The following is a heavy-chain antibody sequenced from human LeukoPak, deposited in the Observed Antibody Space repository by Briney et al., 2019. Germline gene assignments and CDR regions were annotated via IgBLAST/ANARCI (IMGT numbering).Heavy chain of an antibody. D-gene: IGHD3-9*01. Sequence: ASVTVSCKASGYTFSDYYIHWVRQAPGQGLERMGWINPNSGGTNYAQKFQGRVTMTRDTSIATTYMDLSSLISDDTAVYYCARGHDNTGYNYFDYWGQRTLVTVSS. CDR2: INPNSGGT. J-gene: IGHJ4*02. CDR3: ARGHDNTGYNYFDY. V-gene: IGHV1-2*02. CDR1: GYTFSDYY.